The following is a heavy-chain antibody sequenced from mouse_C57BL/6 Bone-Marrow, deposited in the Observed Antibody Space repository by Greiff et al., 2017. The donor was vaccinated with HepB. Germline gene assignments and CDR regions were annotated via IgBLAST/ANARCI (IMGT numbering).Heavy chain of an antibody. J-gene: IGHJ2*01. V-gene: IGHV1-54*01. CDR3: HAYGNSYFDY. D-gene: IGHD2-1*01. Sequence: QVQLKQSGAELVRPGTSVKVSCKASGYAFTNYLIEWVKQRPGQGLEWIGVINPGSGGTNYNEKFKGKATLTADKSSSTAYMQLSSLTSEDSAVYFCHAYGNSYFDYWGQGTTLTVSS. CDR2: INPGSGGT. CDR1: GYAFTNYL.